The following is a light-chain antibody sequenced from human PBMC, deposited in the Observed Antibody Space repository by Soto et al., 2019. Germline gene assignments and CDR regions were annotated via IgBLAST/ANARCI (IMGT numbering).Light chain of an antibody. CDR3: QQRSHWPPSLS. CDR2: DAS. J-gene: IGKJ4*01. CDR1: QSVRNY. Sequence: EVVLTQSPVTLSLSPGESATLSCRASQSVRNYLAWYQQKPGRAPRLLIYDASKRATSIPARFTGSGSGADFTLTISSLEPEDFAFYYCQQRSHWPPSLSFGGGTRVEIK. V-gene: IGKV3-11*01.